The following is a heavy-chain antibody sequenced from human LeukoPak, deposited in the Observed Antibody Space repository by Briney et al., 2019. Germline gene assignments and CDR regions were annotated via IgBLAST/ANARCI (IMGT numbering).Heavy chain of an antibody. CDR3: ARDYGSGSYYTLDY. J-gene: IGHJ4*02. D-gene: IGHD3-10*01. V-gene: IGHV3-53*01. Sequence: GGSLRLSCAASGFIVSSNYMSWVRQAPGKGLELVSVIYSGDKTFYADSVKGRFTISRDNSKNTLYLQMNNLRVEDTAVYYCARDYGSGSYYTLDYWGQGTLVTVSS. CDR2: IYSGDKT. CDR1: GFIVSSNY.